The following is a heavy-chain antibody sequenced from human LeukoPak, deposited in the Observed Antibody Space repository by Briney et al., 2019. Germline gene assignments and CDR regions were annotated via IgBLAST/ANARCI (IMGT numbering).Heavy chain of an antibody. CDR2: IKQDGSEK. CDR1: GFTFSTNS. D-gene: IGHD4-17*01. V-gene: IGHV3-7*01. Sequence: GGSLRLSCAASGFTFSTNSMNWVRQAPGKGLEWVANIKQDGSEKYYVDSVKGRFTISRDNAKNSLYLQMNSLRAEDTAVYYCARDRVMERDYGDYGPILGMDVWGKGTTVTVSS. J-gene: IGHJ6*04. CDR3: ARDRVMERDYGDYGPILGMDV.